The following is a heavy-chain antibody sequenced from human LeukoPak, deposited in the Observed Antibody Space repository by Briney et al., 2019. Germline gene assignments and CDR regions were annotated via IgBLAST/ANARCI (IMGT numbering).Heavy chain of an antibody. J-gene: IGHJ4*02. CDR1: GGSISSYY. CDR3: ARSGYCSGGICYSGLFDY. V-gene: IGHV4-59*01. D-gene: IGHD2-15*01. Sequence: SETLSLTCTVSGGSISSYYWNWIRHSPGQGMDLIGYFYYRGSSTYNPSLKRRVYISGDTSKNEFSLRLSSVTAADTAVYYCARSGYCSGGICYSGLFDYWGPGTLVTVSS. CDR2: FYYRGSS.